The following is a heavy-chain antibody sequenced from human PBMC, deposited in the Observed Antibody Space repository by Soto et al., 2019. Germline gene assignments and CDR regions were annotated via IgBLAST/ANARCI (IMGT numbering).Heavy chain of an antibody. D-gene: IGHD3-16*01. CDR1: GFNVMSYW. V-gene: IGHV3-7*01. CDR3: ARDIGFDYVN. Sequence: GGALRVSCAVSGFNVMSYWMSWVRQAPGKGLEWVASIKEDGSEIYYLHSVRGRFSISRDSAGNALHLTMNYLSAEDTGVYFCARDIGFDYVNWGPGTLVTVSS. CDR2: IKEDGSEI. J-gene: IGHJ4*02.